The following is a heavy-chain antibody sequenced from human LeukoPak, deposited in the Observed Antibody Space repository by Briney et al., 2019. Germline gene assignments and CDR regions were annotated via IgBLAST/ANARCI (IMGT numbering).Heavy chain of an antibody. CDR1: GFTFSTYA. D-gene: IGHD3-22*01. V-gene: IGHV3-23*01. J-gene: IGHJ4*02. Sequence: GTSLRLSCAASGFTFSTYAMSWVRQAPGKGLEWVSGISGSGGNTYYADSVKGRFTISRDNSKNTLYLQMNSLRAEDTAVYYCAKDMYYDSSGYPGYWGQGTLVTVSS. CDR3: AKDMYYDSSGYPGY. CDR2: ISGSGGNT.